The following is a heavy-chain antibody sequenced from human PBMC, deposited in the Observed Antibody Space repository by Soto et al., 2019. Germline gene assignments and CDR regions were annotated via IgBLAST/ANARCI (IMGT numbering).Heavy chain of an antibody. D-gene: IGHD6-13*01. V-gene: IGHV1-18*01. CDR1: GYTFTSYG. CDR2: ISAYNGNT. CDR3: ARVPSYSSSWYKNNQIIDP. J-gene: IGHJ5*02. Sequence: GASVKVSCKASGYTFTSYGISWVRQAPGQGLEWMGWISAYNGNTNYAQKLQGRVTMTTDTSTSTAYMELRSLRSDDTAVYYCARVPSYSSSWYKNNQIIDPWGQGTLVTVSS.